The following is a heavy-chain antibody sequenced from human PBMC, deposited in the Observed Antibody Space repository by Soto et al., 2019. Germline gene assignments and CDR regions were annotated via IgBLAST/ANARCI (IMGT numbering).Heavy chain of an antibody. CDR2: IIPIFGTA. V-gene: IGHV1-69*13. D-gene: IGHD3-22*01. Sequence: GASVKVSCKASGGTFSSYAISWVRQAPGQGLEWMGGIIPIFGTANYAQKFQGRVTITADESTSTAYMELSSLRSEDTAVYYCARENNYYDSSGYYGPYYYGMDVWGQGTTVTVSS. J-gene: IGHJ6*02. CDR1: GGTFSSYA. CDR3: ARENNYYDSSGYYGPYYYGMDV.